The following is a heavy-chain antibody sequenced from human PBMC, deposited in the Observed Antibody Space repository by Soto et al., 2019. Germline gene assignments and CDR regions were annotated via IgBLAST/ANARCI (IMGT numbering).Heavy chain of an antibody. V-gene: IGHV1-69*13. CDR3: ARADPPLGSREYYYYDMDV. J-gene: IGHJ6*02. Sequence: GASVKVSCKASGGTFSSYAISWVRQAPGQGLEWMGGIIPIFGTANYAQKFQGRVTITADESTSTAYMELSSLRSEDTAVYYCARADPPLGSREYYYYDMDVWGQGTTVTVSS. CDR2: IIPIFGTA. D-gene: IGHD2-15*01. CDR1: GGTFSSYA.